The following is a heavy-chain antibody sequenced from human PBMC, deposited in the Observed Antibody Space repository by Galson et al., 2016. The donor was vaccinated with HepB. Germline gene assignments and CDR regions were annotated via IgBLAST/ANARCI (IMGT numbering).Heavy chain of an antibody. V-gene: IGHV3-7*03. CDR1: GFAFSDSY. CDR3: ARENYHSSGSDNFDH. J-gene: IGHJ4*02. CDR2: IAKDGGEK. Sequence: SLRLSCAASGFAFSDSYMGWIRQAPGKGLEWVANIAKDGGEKNYVDSLKGRFAISRDNAKNSLYLQMNSLRAEDTAVYYCARENYHSSGSDNFDHWGQGTLVTVSP. D-gene: IGHD3-10*01.